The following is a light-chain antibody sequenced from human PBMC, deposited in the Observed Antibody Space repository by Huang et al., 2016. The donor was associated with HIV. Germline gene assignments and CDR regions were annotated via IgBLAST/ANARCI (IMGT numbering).Light chain of an antibody. Sequence: EIVLTQSPATLSLSPGESATPSCRASQTVSNYLAWYQHKPGQAPRLLIYDASNRATGIPVRFSGSGSGTDFTLTIDGLESEDVAVYYCQQRYNWPTFGGGTKVEIK. CDR2: DAS. J-gene: IGKJ4*01. CDR1: QTVSNY. V-gene: IGKV3-11*01. CDR3: QQRYNWPT.